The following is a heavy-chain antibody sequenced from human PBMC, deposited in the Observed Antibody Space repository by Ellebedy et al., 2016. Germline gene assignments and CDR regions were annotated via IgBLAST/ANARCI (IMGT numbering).Heavy chain of an antibody. CDR2: INPDGCWE. Sequence: GESLKISCSVSGFSFSTRWKSWVRQAPGKGLEWVASINPDGCWESYVDSAKGRFTVSRDHAKNTLFAQMNSLRAEDTAVYYCPRLGPIIAVTTYDSWGQGTLVIVSS. CDR1: GFSFSTRW. D-gene: IGHD4-17*01. CDR3: PRLGPIIAVTTYDS. V-gene: IGHV3-7*03. J-gene: IGHJ4*02.